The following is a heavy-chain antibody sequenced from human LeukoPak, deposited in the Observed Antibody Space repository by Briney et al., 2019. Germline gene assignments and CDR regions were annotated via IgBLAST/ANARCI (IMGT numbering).Heavy chain of an antibody. CDR1: GGYISSYY. CDR2: IYYSGST. D-gene: IGHD6-13*01. J-gene: IGHJ4*02. V-gene: IGHV4-59*12. Sequence: PSETLSLTCTVSGGYISSYYWSWIRQPPGKGLEWIGYIYYSGSTKYNPSLKSRVTMSVDTSKNQFSLKLSSVTAADTAVYYCARDVPTTVDGTWYYFDYWGQGTLVTVSS. CDR3: ARDVPTTVDGTWYYFDY.